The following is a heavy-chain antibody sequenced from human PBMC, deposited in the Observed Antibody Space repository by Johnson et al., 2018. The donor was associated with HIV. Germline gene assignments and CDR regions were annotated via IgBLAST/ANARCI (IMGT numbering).Heavy chain of an antibody. V-gene: IGHV3-30*19. CDR3: AREGVSGSYYDAFDL. J-gene: IGHJ3*01. CDR2: ISYDESNK. CDR1: GFTFSSYG. Sequence: QVQLVESGGGVVQPGRSLRLSCAASGFTFSSYGMHWVRQAPGKGLEWVAVISYDESNKYYADSVKGRFTISRDNSKNTLFLQMDSLRADDTAVYYCAREGVSGSYYDAFDLCGQGTMVTVSS. D-gene: IGHD1-26*01.